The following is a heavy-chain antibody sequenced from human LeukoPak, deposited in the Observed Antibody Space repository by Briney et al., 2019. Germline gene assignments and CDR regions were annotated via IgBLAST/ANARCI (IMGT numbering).Heavy chain of an antibody. V-gene: IGHV1-46*04. D-gene: IGHD3-16*01. J-gene: IGHJ3*02. CDR1: GYSFTTYY. Sequence: ASVKVSCKASGYSFTTYYVHRVRQAPGQGLEWVGVINPNDGGTISAQKLQDRVTLTRDTSTSTVYVELNSLKPDGTAVYYCARGPLLGYDTNDSGFDIWGQGTLVTVSS. CDR2: INPNDGGT. CDR3: ARGPLLGYDTNDSGFDI.